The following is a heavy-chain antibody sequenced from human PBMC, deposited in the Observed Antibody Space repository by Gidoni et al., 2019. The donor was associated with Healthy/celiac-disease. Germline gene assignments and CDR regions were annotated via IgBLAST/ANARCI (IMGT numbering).Heavy chain of an antibody. CDR3: AREGREPIRYSTVTIHYGMDV. Sequence: QVQLVQSGAKVPRPRAPQGVYRPQPGYPSTRDKIHCGREATGQGLEWMGWMNPNSGNTGYSQKFQVRVTMTRNTSISTAYMELSSLRSEDTAVYDCAREGREPIRYSTVTIHYGMDVWGQGTTVTVSS. J-gene: IGHJ6*02. CDR2: MNPNSGNT. D-gene: IGHD4-4*01. V-gene: IGHV1-8*01. CDR1: GYPSTRDK.